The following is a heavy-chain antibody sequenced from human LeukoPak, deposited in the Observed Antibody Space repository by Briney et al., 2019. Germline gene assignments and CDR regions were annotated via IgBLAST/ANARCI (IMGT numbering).Heavy chain of an antibody. V-gene: IGHV3-48*01. D-gene: IGHD3-10*01. Sequence: GGSLRLSCAASGFTFSSYSINWVRQAPGKGLEWVSYISSSRSSIYYADSVKGRFTISRDNAKNPLYLQMNSLRAEDTAVYYCATSGGDYWGQGTLVTVSS. J-gene: IGHJ4*02. CDR2: ISSSRSSI. CDR3: ATSGGDY. CDR1: GFTFSSYS.